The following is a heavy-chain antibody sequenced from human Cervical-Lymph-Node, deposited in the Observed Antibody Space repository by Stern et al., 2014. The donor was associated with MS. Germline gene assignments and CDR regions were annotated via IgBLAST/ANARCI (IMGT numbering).Heavy chain of an antibody. V-gene: IGHV3-48*03. CDR2: ISPAETIM. D-gene: IGHD5-24*01. J-gene: IGHJ4*02. Sequence: EVQLVESGGNLVPPGGSLRLSCATSGFTFRHFAMSWVRQAPGKALEWLSHISPAETIMTYADAAKGQFTVSRDTAKQSLYLQMNSRRVEDTAVYYCARVPIQGRSLHFDSWGLGTLVAVSS. CDR1: GFTFRHFA. CDR3: ARVPIQGRSLHFDS.